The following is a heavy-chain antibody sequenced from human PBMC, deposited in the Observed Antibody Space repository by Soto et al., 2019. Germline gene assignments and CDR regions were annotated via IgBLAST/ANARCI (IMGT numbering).Heavy chain of an antibody. J-gene: IGHJ6*02. CDR1: GFTFNSFE. CDR3: ARDCSGGSCYPGMDV. V-gene: IGHV3-48*03. D-gene: IGHD2-15*01. CDR2: ISNRDNTI. Sequence: GGSLRLSCAASGFTFNSFEMNWVRQAPGKGLEWVSYISNRDNTIYYADSVRGRFTISRDIAKNSLYLQMNGLRAEDTAVYFCARDCSGGSCYPGMDVWGQGTTVTVSS.